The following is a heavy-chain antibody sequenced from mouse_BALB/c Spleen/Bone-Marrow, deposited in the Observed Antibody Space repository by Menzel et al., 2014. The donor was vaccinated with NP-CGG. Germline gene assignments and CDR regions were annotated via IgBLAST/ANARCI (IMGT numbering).Heavy chain of an antibody. CDR3: ARLGYYGAMAY. V-gene: IGHV4-1*02. CDR2: IKPDSRTI. Sequence: EVKLMESGGGLVQPGGSLKLSCAASRFDFSRYWMTWVRQAPGKGLEWIGEIKPDSRTINYSPSLKEKFIISRDSAKSTLYLQMSKVRSEDTALYYCARLGYYGAMAYWGQGTSVAVSS. D-gene: IGHD1-1*01. J-gene: IGHJ4*01. CDR1: RFDFSRYW.